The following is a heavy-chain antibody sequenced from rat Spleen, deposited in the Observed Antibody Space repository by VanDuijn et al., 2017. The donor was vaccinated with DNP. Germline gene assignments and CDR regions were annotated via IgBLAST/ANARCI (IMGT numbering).Heavy chain of an antibody. J-gene: IGHJ2*01. CDR3: ARIDNNPFDY. CDR2: ISHDGGGT. V-gene: IGHV5-46*01. D-gene: IGHD1-10*01. CDR1: GFTFSSFP. Sequence: EVQLVESGGGLVQPGRSMKLSCAASGFTFSSFPMAWVRQAPTKGLEWVATISHDGGGTFYGDSVKGRFTISRDNAESTLYLQMDSLRSEDTATSYCARIDNNPFDYWGQGVMVTVSS.